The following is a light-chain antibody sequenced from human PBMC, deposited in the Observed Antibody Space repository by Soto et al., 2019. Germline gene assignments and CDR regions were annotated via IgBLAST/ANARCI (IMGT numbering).Light chain of an antibody. V-gene: IGKV3D-11*02. CDR1: QSISSN. CDR3: QQYNDWHPIT. Sequence: EIVLTQSPATLSLSPGERAPLSCRASQSISSNLAWYQQKPGQATRLLIYDASNRATGIPARFSGSGSGTDFTLTISSLEPEDFAVYYCQQYNDWHPITFGQGTRLEIK. CDR2: DAS. J-gene: IGKJ5*01.